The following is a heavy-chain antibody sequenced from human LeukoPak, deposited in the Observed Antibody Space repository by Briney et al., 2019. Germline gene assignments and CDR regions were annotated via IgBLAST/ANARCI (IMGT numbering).Heavy chain of an antibody. CDR1: GFTLSNYD. J-gene: IGHJ4*02. CDR3: ARKSLAARGMDQ. V-gene: IGHV3-23*01. Sequence: GGSLRLSCAASGFTLSNYDMNWVRQAPGKGLEWVSTMSVGGDSTYYADSVKGRFTISRDNSKNTLYLQMNSLRAEDTAVYYCARKSLAARGMDQWGQGTLVTVSS. CDR2: MSVGGDST. D-gene: IGHD6-6*01.